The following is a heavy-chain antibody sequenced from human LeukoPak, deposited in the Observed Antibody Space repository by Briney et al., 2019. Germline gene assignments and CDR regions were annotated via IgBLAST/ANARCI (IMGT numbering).Heavy chain of an antibody. D-gene: IGHD2-2*01. CDR2: IYYSGST. CDR3: ARDSIQLLDDAFDI. CDR1: SGSISSYY. J-gene: IGHJ3*02. V-gene: IGHV4-59*01. Sequence: PSETLSLTCTVSSGSISSYYWSWLRQPPGKGLELVGYIYYSGSTNYNPSLKSRVTISVDTSKSQFSLNLSSVTAADTAVYYCARDSIQLLDDAFDIWGQGTMVTVSS.